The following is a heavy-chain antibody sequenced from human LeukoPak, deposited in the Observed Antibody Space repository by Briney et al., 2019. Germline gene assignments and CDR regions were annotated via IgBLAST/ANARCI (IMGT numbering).Heavy chain of an antibody. CDR2: ISSSSSTI. Sequence: PGGSLRLSCAASGFTFSSCSMNWVRQAPGKGLEWVSYISSSSSTIYYADSVKGRFTISRDNAKNSLYLQMNSLRAEDTAVYYCARLRDTAMVTGDYWGQGTLVTVSS. D-gene: IGHD5-18*01. CDR1: GFTFSSCS. J-gene: IGHJ4*02. V-gene: IGHV3-48*04. CDR3: ARLRDTAMVTGDY.